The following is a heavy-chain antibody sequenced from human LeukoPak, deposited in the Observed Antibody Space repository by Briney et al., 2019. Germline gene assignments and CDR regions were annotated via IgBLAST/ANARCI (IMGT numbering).Heavy chain of an antibody. CDR2: INHSGSI. V-gene: IGHV4-34*01. CDR1: GGSFSGDY. J-gene: IGHJ5*01. CDR3: ARGGKRYYYGSGGTFDS. D-gene: IGHD3-10*01. Sequence: SETLSLTCAVYGGSFSGDYWSWVRQPPGKGKEWDGEINHSGSINYNPSLKSPVPISVDTSKNQFSPKLRSVTAADTAVYYCARGGKRYYYGSGGTFDSGGQGTLVTVSA.